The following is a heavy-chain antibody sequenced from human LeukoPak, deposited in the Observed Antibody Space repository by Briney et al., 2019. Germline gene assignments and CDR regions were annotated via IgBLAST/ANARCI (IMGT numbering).Heavy chain of an antibody. D-gene: IGHD3-10*01. J-gene: IGHJ4*02. V-gene: IGHV4-39*07. CDR3: ARSYGAWAYYFDY. CDR2: IYYSGST. CDR1: GGSISSSSYY. Sequence: PSGTLSLTCTVSGGSISSSSYYWGWIRQPPGKGLEWIGSIYYSGSTYYNPSLKSRVTISVDTSKNQFSLKLSSVTAADTAVYYCARSYGAWAYYFDYWGQGTQVTVSS.